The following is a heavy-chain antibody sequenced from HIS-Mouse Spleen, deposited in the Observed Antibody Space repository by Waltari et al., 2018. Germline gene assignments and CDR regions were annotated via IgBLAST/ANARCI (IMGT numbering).Heavy chain of an antibody. Sequence: QVQLVESGGGVVQPGRSLRLSCAASGFTFSSYGMHWVRQAPGKGVEWVAVISYDGSNKSYADSVKVRFTISRDNSKNTLYLQMNSLRAEDTAVYYCAKASSGWLDYWGQGTLVTVSS. D-gene: IGHD6-19*01. J-gene: IGHJ4*02. CDR3: AKASSGWLDY. CDR1: GFTFSSYG. V-gene: IGHV3-30*18. CDR2: ISYDGSNK.